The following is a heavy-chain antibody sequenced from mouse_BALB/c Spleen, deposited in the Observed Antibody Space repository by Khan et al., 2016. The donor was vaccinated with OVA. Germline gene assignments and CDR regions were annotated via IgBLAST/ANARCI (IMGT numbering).Heavy chain of an antibody. V-gene: IGHV2-9*02. J-gene: IGHJ3*01. CDR3: ARPYYGSAWFAY. CDR1: GFSLTTYG. D-gene: IGHD1-1*01. CDR2: IWAGGST. Sequence: QVQLKESGPGLVAPSQTLSITCTVSGFSLTTYGVHWVRQPPGKGLEWLGVIWAGGSTNYNSALMSRLSIIKDNSKSQVFLKMNSPQTDDTAIYYCARPYYGSAWFAYWGQGTLVTVSA.